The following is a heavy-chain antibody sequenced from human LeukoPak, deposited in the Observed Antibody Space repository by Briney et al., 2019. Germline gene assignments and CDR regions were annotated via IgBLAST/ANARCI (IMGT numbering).Heavy chain of an antibody. J-gene: IGHJ5*02. CDR2: VHRSGTT. V-gene: IGHV4-4*07. CDR1: GASISCFS. Sequence: SETLSLTCTVSGASISCFSWSWIRQPAEAGLEWIERVHRSGTTDYNPSLESRVTMSVDTSRNQFSLRLSSVTAADTAVYYCARDWTTTPGNWFDPWGQGTLVTVSS. D-gene: IGHD4-11*01. CDR3: ARDWTTTPGNWFDP.